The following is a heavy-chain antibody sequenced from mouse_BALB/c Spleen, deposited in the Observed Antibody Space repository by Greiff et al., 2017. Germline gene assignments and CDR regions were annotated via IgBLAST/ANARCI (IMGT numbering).Heavy chain of an antibody. V-gene: IGHV1-62-2*01. J-gene: IGHJ4*01. CDR1: GYTFTEYI. D-gene: IGHD3-3*01. CDR3: ARHERASYAMDY. CDR2: FYPGSGSI. Sequence: LVESGAGLVKPGASVKLSCKASGYTFTEYIIHWVKQRSGQGLEWIGWFYPGSGSIKYNEKFKDKATLTADKSSSTVYMELSRLTSEDSAVYFCARHERASYAMDYWGQGTSVTVSS.